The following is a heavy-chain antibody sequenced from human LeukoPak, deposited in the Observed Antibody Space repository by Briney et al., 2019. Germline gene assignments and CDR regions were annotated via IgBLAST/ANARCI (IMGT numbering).Heavy chain of an antibody. Sequence: PGGSLRLSCAASGFTFSDYYMSWIREAPGKGLEWVSYISSSGSTIYYADSVKGRFTISRDNAKNSLYLQMNSLRAEDTAVYYCARDMGTYSSGWYPNIDYWGQGTLVTVSS. CDR2: ISSSGSTI. J-gene: IGHJ4*02. D-gene: IGHD6-19*01. V-gene: IGHV3-11*01. CDR3: ARDMGTYSSGWYPNIDY. CDR1: GFTFSDYY.